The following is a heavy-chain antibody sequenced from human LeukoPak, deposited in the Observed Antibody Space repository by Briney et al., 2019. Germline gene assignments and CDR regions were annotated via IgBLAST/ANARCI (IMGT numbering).Heavy chain of an antibody. J-gene: IGHJ3*02. V-gene: IGHV4-39*07. CDR1: GGSISSSSYY. D-gene: IGHD5/OR15-5a*01. Sequence: PSETLSLTCTVSGGSISSSSYYWGWIRQPPGKGLEWIGSIYYSGSTYYNPSLKSRVTISVDTSKNQFSLKLSSVTAADTAVYYCARSTTKMAGAFDIWGQGTMVTVSS. CDR3: ARSTTKMAGAFDI. CDR2: IYYSGST.